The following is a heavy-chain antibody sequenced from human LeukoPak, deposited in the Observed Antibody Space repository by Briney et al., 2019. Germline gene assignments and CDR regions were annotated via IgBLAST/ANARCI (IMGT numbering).Heavy chain of an antibody. CDR2: IYYSGST. CDR1: GSSISSYY. CDR3: ARDTREHTAMAYFDY. D-gene: IGHD5-18*01. J-gene: IGHJ4*02. V-gene: IGHV4-59*01. Sequence: SETLSLTCTVSGSSISSYYWSWIRQPPGKGLEWIGYIYYSGSTKYNPSLKSRVTISVDTSKNQFSLNLSSVTAADTAVYYCARDTREHTAMAYFDYWGQGTLVTVSS.